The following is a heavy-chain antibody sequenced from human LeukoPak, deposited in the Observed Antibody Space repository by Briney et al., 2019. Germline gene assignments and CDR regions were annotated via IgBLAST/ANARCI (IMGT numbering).Heavy chain of an antibody. Sequence: GASVKVSCKASGYTFTSYDINWVRQATGQGLEWMGWMNPNSGNTGYAQKFQGRVTITRNTSISTAYMELSSLRSEDTAVYYCARGDSSSWYNYYYYMDVWGKGTTVTVSS. D-gene: IGHD6-13*01. CDR1: GYTFTSYD. V-gene: IGHV1-8*03. J-gene: IGHJ6*03. CDR2: MNPNSGNT. CDR3: ARGDSSSWYNYYYYMDV.